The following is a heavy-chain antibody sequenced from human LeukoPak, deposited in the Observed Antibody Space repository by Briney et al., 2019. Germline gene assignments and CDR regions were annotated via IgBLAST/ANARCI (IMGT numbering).Heavy chain of an antibody. D-gene: IGHD6-13*01. CDR2: INHSGST. V-gene: IGHV4-4*02. Sequence: PSGTLSLTCAVSGGSISSSNWWSWVRQPPGKGLEWIGEINHSGSTNYNPSLKSRVTISVDTSKNQFSLKLSSVTAADTAVYYCAGDHIAAAGTEDYWGQGTLVTVSS. CDR3: AGDHIAAAGTEDY. CDR1: GGSISSSNW. J-gene: IGHJ4*02.